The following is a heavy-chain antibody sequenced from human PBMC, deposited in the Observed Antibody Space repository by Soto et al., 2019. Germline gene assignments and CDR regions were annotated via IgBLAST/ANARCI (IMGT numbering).Heavy chain of an antibody. CDR1: GGSISSDDDY. D-gene: IGHD1-26*01. J-gene: IGHJ4*01. CDR2: INYSGST. CDR3: ARGVGADIFDY. Sequence: SLTCTVSGGSISSDDDYWSWIRQPPGKGLEWTGYINYSGSTYYNPSLQSRVIISVDASKNQFSLKLSSVTAADTAVYYCARGVGADIFDYWGHGILVTVSS. V-gene: IGHV4-30-4*01.